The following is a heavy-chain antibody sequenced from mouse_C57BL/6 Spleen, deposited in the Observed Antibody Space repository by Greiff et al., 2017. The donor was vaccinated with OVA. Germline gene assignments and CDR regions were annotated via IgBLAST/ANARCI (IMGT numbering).Heavy chain of an antibody. V-gene: IGHV5-17*01. D-gene: IGHD2-2*01. Sequence: DVMLVESGGGLVKPGGSLKLSCAASGFTFSDYGMHWVRQAPEKGLEWVAYISSGSSTIYYADTVKGRFTISRDNAKNTLFLQMTSLRSEDTAMYYCARPIYCGFPGDMDYWGKGTSVTVSS. CDR2: ISSGSSTI. J-gene: IGHJ4*01. CDR3: ARPIYCGFPGDMDY. CDR1: GFTFSDYG.